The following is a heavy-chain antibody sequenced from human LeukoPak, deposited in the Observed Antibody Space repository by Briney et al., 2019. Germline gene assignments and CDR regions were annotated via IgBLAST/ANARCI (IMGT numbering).Heavy chain of an antibody. CDR3: ARQGYADFSSRPFDY. D-gene: IGHD4-17*01. CDR1: RGCISSSGYY. V-gene: IGHV4-39*01. CDR2: IYYSGST. Sequence: SETLSLTCTLSRGCISSSGYYWGWIRQPPGKGLEWIGSIYYSGSTYYNPSLKSRVTISVDTSKNQFSLKLSSVTAADTAVYYCARQGYADFSSRPFDYWGQGTLVTVSS. J-gene: IGHJ4*02.